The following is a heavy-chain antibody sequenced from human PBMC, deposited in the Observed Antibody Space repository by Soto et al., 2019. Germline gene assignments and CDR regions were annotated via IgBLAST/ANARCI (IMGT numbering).Heavy chain of an antibody. CDR2: INHSGST. V-gene: IGHV4-34*01. CDR1: GGSFSGYY. D-gene: IGHD2-15*01. Sequence: SETLSLTCAVYGGSFSGYYWSWIRQPPGKGLEWIGEINHSGSTNYNPSLKSRVTISVDTSKNQFSLKLSSVTAADTAVYYCARSVRYCSGGRCSHGRYYFDYWGQGTLVTVSS. J-gene: IGHJ4*02. CDR3: ARSVRYCSGGRCSHGRYYFDY.